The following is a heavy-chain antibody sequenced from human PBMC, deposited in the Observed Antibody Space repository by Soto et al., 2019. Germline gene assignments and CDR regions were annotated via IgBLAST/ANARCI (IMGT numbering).Heavy chain of an antibody. V-gene: IGHV4-4*02. D-gene: IGHD6-13*01. CDR1: SGSISNNNW. CDR2: IFHSGST. CDR3: ATASHQSSIWYFDH. J-gene: IGHJ4*02. Sequence: TSETLSLTCGVSSGSISNNNWWSWVRQPPGKGLEWIGEIFHSGSTNYNPSLKSRVTMSVDKSKNQFSLNLGSATAADTAVYYCATASHQSSIWYFDHWGQGTLVTVSS.